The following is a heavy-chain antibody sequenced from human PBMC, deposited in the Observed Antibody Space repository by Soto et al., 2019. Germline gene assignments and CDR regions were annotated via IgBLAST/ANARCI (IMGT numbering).Heavy chain of an antibody. V-gene: IGHV3-23*01. J-gene: IGHJ4*02. D-gene: IGHD6-19*01. CDR1: GFTFNSSA. CDR2: TSGGAGST. Sequence: EVQLLEAGGGLVQPGGSLRLSCAASGFTFNSSAMSWVRQAPGKGLEWVSTTSGGAGSTYYADSVKGRFTISRDNSRSTLYLQMNSLRADDTAVYYCAKGRYRIGWYGPYFDYWGQGTLVTVSS. CDR3: AKGRYRIGWYGPYFDY.